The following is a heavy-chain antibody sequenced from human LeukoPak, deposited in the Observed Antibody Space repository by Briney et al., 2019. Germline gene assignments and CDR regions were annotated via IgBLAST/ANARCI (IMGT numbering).Heavy chain of an antibody. CDR3: ARTIAAAGTWGFDY. V-gene: IGHV1-8*01. D-gene: IGHD6-13*01. CDR2: MNPNSGNT. CDR1: GYTFTSYD. J-gene: IGHJ4*02. Sequence: ASVKVSCKASGYTFTSYDINWVRQATGQGLEWMGWMNPNSGNTGYAQKFQGRVTMTRDMSTSTVYMELSSLRSEDTAVYYCARTIAAAGTWGFDYWGQGTLVTVSS.